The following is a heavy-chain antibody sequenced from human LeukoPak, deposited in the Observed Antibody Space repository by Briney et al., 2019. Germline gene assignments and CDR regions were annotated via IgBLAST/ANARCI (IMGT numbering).Heavy chain of an antibody. J-gene: IGHJ4*02. CDR2: VNDSGSA. V-gene: IGHV4-34*01. Sequence: TSETLSLTCAVYGGSFSGYYWSWIRQTPLKGLEWLGQVNDSGSANYNPSLRSRVTMSVDTSKSQFSMKLTSVTAADTAVYFCASSYYDTVGFSPFDYWGQGTLVTVSS. CDR1: GGSFSGYY. D-gene: IGHD3-22*01. CDR3: ASSYYDTVGFSPFDY.